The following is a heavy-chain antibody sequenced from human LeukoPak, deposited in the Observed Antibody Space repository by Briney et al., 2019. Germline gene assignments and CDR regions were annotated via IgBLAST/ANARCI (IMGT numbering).Heavy chain of an antibody. V-gene: IGHV3-64*04. CDR1: GFPFSTYS. J-gene: IGHJ4*02. CDR2: ISNSGDST. D-gene: IGHD3-3*01. Sequence: GGSLRLSCAASGFPFSTYSMNWVRQAPGKGLEWVSGISNSGDSTYYADSVKGRFSISRDNFKNTLFLQMNSLRAEDTAVYYCASTIFGVVTPSYFDYWGQGTLVTVSS. CDR3: ASTIFGVVTPSYFDY.